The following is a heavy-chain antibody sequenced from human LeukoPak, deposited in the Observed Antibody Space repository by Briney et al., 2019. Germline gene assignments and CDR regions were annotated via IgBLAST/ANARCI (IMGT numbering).Heavy chain of an antibody. V-gene: IGHV4-34*01. CDR1: GGSFSDYY. J-gene: IGHJ6*03. Sequence: SETLSLTCAVYGGSFSDYYWNWIRQPPGKGLEWIEEINHSGSTNYNPSLKSRVTISVDTSENQFSLKLSSVTAADTAVYYCARHSVVPAALTFYYYYYMDVWGKGTTVTISS. CDR3: ARHSVVPAALTFYYYYYMDV. D-gene: IGHD2-2*01. CDR2: INHSGST.